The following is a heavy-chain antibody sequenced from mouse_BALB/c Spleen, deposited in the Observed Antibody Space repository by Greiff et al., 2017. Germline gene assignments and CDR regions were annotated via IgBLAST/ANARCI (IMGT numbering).Heavy chain of an antibody. V-gene: IGHV1-12*01. J-gene: IGHJ3*01. D-gene: IGHD2-1*01. CDR1: GYTFTSYN. Sequence: QVQLQQSGAELVRSGASVKMSCKASGYTFTSYNMHWVKQTPGQGLEWIGYIYPGNGGTNSNQTFKGKATLTADTSSSTAYMQISSQTSEDSAVYFWARGGNYPFAYWGQGTLVTVSA. CDR3: ARGGNYPFAY. CDR2: IYPGNGGT.